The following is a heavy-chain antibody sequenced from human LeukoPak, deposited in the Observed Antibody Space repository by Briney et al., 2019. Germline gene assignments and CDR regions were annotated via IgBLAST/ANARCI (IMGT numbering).Heavy chain of an antibody. Sequence: SETLSLTCTVSGGSISSYYCSWIRQPPGKGLEWIGYIYYSGSTNYNPSLKSRVTISVDTSKNQFSLKLSSVTAADTAVYYCARVSYGGNEIDYWGQGTLVTVSS. CDR1: GGSISSYY. D-gene: IGHD4-23*01. J-gene: IGHJ4*02. CDR2: IYYSGST. CDR3: ARVSYGGNEIDY. V-gene: IGHV4-59*01.